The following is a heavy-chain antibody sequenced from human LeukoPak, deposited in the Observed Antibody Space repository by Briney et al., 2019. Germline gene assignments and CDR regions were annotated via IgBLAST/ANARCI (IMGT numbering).Heavy chain of an antibody. J-gene: IGHJ3*02. CDR3: APRGVGATEWEGEDAFDI. V-gene: IGHV1-2*02. D-gene: IGHD1-26*01. CDR2: INPNSGGT. CDR1: GYTFTGYY. Sequence: ASVKVSCKASGYTFTGYYMHWVRQAPGQGLEWMGWINPNSGGTNYAQKFQGSVTMTRDTSISTAYMELSRLRSDDTAVYYCAPRGVGATEWEGEDAFDIWGQGTMVTVSS.